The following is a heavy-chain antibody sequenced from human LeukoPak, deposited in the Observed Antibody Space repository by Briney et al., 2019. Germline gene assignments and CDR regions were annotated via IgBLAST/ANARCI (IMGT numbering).Heavy chain of an antibody. V-gene: IGHV1-18*01. J-gene: IGHJ6*02. CDR1: GYTFTSYG. Sequence: ASVNVSFKASGYTFTSYGISWVRQAPGQGLEWMGWISAYNGNTNYAQKLQGRVTMTTDTSTSTAYMELRSLRSDDTAVYYCAVITMTDYYYGMDVWGQGTTVTVSS. D-gene: IGHD3-22*01. CDR2: ISAYNGNT. CDR3: AVITMTDYYYGMDV.